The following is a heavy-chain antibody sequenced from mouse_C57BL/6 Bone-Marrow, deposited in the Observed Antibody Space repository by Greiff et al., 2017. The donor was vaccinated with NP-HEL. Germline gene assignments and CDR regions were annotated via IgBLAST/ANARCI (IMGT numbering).Heavy chain of an antibody. D-gene: IGHD1-1*01. CDR2: IDPENGDT. CDR1: GFNIKDDY. V-gene: IGHV14-4*01. J-gene: IGHJ2*01. Sequence: EVKVEESGAELVRPGASVKLSCTASGFNIKDDYMHWVKQRPEQGLEWIGWIDPENGDTEYASKFQGKATITADTSSNTAYLQLSSLISEDTAVYYCTTSGSSDYWGQGTTLTVSS. CDR3: TTSGSSDY.